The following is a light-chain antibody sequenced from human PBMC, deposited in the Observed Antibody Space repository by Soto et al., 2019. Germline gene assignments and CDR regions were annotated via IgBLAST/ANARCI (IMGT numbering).Light chain of an antibody. Sequence: EIVLTQSPGTLSLSPGERATLSCRASQSVSSSSLAWYQQKPGQAPRLLIYGASSRATGIPDRFSGSGSGTDFTLTISRLEPEDFAVYYCQQDGSSPWTFGQGTKVEIE. J-gene: IGKJ1*01. CDR3: QQDGSSPWT. CDR2: GAS. CDR1: QSVSSSS. V-gene: IGKV3-20*01.